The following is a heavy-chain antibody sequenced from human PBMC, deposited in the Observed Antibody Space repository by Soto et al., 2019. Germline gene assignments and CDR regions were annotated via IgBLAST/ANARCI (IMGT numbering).Heavy chain of an antibody. V-gene: IGHV3-30*18. Sequence: GGSLRLSCAASGFTFSSYGLHWVRQAPGKGLEWVAVISYDGSNKYYADSVKGRFTVSRDNSKNTLYLQMNSLRAEHTAVYYCAKSIGNWSFDLWGRGTLVTVSS. CDR1: GFTFSSYG. J-gene: IGHJ2*01. CDR2: ISYDGSNK. CDR3: AKSIGNWSFDL. D-gene: IGHD3-3*02.